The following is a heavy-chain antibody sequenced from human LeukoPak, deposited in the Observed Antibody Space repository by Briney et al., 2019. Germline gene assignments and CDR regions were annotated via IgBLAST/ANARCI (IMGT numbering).Heavy chain of an antibody. CDR2: IYYSGST. Sequence: SETLSLTCAVSGVSISSGGYSWRWIRQPPGKGLEWIGYIYYSGSTYYNPSLKSRVTISVDTSKNQFSLKLSSVTAADTAVYYCARQKPRGAAFDIWGQGTMVTVSS. CDR1: GVSISSGGYS. J-gene: IGHJ3*02. CDR3: ARQKPRGAAFDI. V-gene: IGHV4-30-4*07. D-gene: IGHD1-14*01.